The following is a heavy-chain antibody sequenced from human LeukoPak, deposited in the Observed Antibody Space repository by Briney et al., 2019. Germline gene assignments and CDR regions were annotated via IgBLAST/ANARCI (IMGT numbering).Heavy chain of an antibody. CDR3: AELGITMIGGV. V-gene: IGHV3-64*01. J-gene: IGHJ6*04. Sequence: EGSLRLSCAASGFTFSSYAMHWVRQAPGKGLEYVSAISSNGGSTYYANSVKGRFTISRDNAKNSLYLQMNSLRAEDTAVYYCAELGITMIGGVWGKGTTVTISS. D-gene: IGHD3-10*02. CDR2: ISSNGGST. CDR1: GFTFSSYA.